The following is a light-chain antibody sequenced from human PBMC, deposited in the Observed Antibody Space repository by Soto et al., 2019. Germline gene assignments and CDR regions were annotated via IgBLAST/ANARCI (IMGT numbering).Light chain of an antibody. V-gene: IGKV1-5*03. CDR1: QSISSW. Sequence: DIQMTQSPSTLSASVGDRVTITCRASQSISSWLAWYQQKPGKAPKLLIYKASSLESGVPSRFSGSGSGTEFTLTISRLQPDDFAPYYWQQYNSYPWTFGQGTKVEIK. J-gene: IGKJ1*01. CDR2: KAS. CDR3: QQYNSYPWT.